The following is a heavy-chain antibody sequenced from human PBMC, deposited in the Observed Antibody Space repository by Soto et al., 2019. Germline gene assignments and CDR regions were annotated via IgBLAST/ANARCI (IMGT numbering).Heavy chain of an antibody. CDR3: ARADYNWNYVLHYYFYYGMDV. CDR1: GYTFTSYG. D-gene: IGHD1-7*01. J-gene: IGHJ6*04. V-gene: IGHV1-18*01. Sequence: ASVKVSCKASGYTFTSYGISWVRQAPGRGLEWMGWISAYNGNTNYAQKLQGRVTMTTDTSTSTAYMELRSLRSDDTAVYYCARADYNWNYVLHYYFYYGMDVWGEGTTVTVSS. CDR2: ISAYNGNT.